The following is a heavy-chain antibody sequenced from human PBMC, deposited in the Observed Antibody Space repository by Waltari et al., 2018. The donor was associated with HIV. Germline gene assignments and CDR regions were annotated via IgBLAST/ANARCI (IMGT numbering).Heavy chain of an antibody. CDR2: ISWNSGIT. V-gene: IGHV3-9*01. D-gene: IGHD3-3*01. J-gene: IGHJ5*01. Sequence: EVQLVESGGGLVQPGRSLRLSCAASGFTFDDYPMHWVRQSPGNDLEWVSGISWNSGITDYGDSVKGRFTISRDNAKNSLYLQMNSLTVEDTAFYYCAKGGSHLTIFEAWFDSWGQGTLVTVSS. CDR3: AKGGSHLTIFEAWFDS. CDR1: GFTFDDYP.